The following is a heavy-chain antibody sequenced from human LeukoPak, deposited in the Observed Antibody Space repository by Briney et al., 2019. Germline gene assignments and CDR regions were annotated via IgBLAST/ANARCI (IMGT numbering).Heavy chain of an antibody. D-gene: IGHD2-15*01. Sequence: GGSLRLSCAASGFTFSSYSMSWVRQAPGKGLEWVSSVGSSSSYIYYADSVRGRFTISRDNAKNSLYLQMNGLRAEDTAVYYCARGWSSYYFDYWGQGALVTVSS. CDR3: ARGWSSYYFDY. CDR2: VGSSSSYI. J-gene: IGHJ4*02. CDR1: GFTFSSYS. V-gene: IGHV3-21*01.